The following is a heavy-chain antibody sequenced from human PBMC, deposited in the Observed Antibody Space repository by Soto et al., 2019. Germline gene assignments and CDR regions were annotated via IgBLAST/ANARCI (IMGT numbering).Heavy chain of an antibody. J-gene: IGHJ5*02. CDR1: GCSISSPS. D-gene: IGHD5-18*01. CDR3: ARRVQANSAVVQGNWLDP. Sequence: SETLYLTCSVSGCSISSPSWNWIRQPPGRGLELIGHVYSSGSTNYNPSLESRVTISVDTSKNQFSLKLTSLTAADTAVYYCARRVQANSAVVQGNWLDPWGQG. V-gene: IGHV4-59*08. CDR2: VYSSGST.